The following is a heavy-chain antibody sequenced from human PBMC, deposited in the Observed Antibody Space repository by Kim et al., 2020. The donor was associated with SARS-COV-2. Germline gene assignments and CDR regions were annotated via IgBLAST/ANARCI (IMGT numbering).Heavy chain of an antibody. CDR3: AREPYYYDSSGYYQDAFDI. J-gene: IGHJ3*02. Sequence: GRVTMTRDTSTSTVYMELSSLRSEDTAVYYCAREPYYYDSSGYYQDAFDIWGQGTMVTVSS. V-gene: IGHV1-46*01. D-gene: IGHD3-22*01.